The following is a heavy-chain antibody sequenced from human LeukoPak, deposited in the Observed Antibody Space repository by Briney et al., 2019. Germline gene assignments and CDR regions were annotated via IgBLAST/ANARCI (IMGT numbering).Heavy chain of an antibody. Sequence: GGSLTLSCAASGFTFSSYGMHWVRQAPDKGLEWVAVIWYDGSNKYYADSVKGRFTISRDNSKNTLYLQMNSLRAEDTAVYYCAKDLSVFGDAFDIWGQGTMVTVSS. V-gene: IGHV3-33*06. CDR3: AKDLSVFGDAFDI. CDR1: GFTFSSYG. J-gene: IGHJ3*02. CDR2: IWYDGSNK. D-gene: IGHD3-3*02.